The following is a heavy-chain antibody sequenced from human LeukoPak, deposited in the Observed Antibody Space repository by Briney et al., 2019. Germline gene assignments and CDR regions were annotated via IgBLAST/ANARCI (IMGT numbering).Heavy chain of an antibody. J-gene: IGHJ1*01. CDR3: ARDYSLTLGTTTYFQH. D-gene: IGHD1-7*01. V-gene: IGHV7-4-1*02. CDR2: INTNTGKP. CDR1: GYIFDIYA. Sequence: GASVKVSCKASGYIFDIYAMIWVRQAPGQGLELMGWINTNTGKPTYAQGFTGRFVFSLDTSVSTAYLQISSLKAEDTAMYYCARDYSLTLGTTTYFQHWGQGTLVTVSS.